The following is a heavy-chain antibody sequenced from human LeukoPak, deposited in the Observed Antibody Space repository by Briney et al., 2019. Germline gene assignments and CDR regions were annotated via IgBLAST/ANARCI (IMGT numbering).Heavy chain of an antibody. CDR1: GFTFSSYS. CDR3: ARDWVISPELHDAFDI. Sequence: PGGSLRLSCAASGFTFSSYSMNWVRQAPGKGLEWVSSISSSSSYIYYADSVKGRFTISRDNAKNSLYLQMNSLRAEDTAVYYCARDWVISPELHDAFDIWGQGTMVTVSS. V-gene: IGHV3-21*01. D-gene: IGHD1-14*01. J-gene: IGHJ3*02. CDR2: ISSSSSYI.